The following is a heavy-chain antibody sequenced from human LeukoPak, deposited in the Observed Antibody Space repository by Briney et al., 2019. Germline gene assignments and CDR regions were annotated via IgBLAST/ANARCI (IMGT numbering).Heavy chain of an antibody. CDR1: GYTFTSYG. V-gene: IGHV1-18*01. Sequence: ASVKVSCKASGYTFTSYGISWVRQAPGQGLEWMGWISAYNGNTNYAQKLQGRVTMTTDTSTSTAYMELRSLRSDDTAVYYCAREGGCSSTSCYYYYYYGMDVWDQGTTVTVSS. CDR3: AREGGCSSTSCYYYYYYGMDV. D-gene: IGHD2-2*01. J-gene: IGHJ6*02. CDR2: ISAYNGNT.